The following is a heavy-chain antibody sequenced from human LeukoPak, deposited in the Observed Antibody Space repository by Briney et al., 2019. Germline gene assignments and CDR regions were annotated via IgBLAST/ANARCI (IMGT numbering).Heavy chain of an antibody. V-gene: IGHV4-59*01. J-gene: IGHJ6*02. CDR3: AGVGVMATVNGYRYSSLDV. D-gene: IGHD5-12*01. Sequence: SETLSLTCGVSGDSISGYYWSWLRRPPEKGLEWIGYIHSTGFTNYIPSLTSRLTLSVETSKNQFSLTLNSVTAADTAVYYCAGVGVMATVNGYRYSSLDVWGQGTTVTVSS. CDR1: GDSISGYY. CDR2: IHSTGFT.